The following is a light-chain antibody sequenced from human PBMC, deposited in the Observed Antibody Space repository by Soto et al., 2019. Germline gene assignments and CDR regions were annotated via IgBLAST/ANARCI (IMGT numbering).Light chain of an antibody. V-gene: IGLV2-14*01. Sequence: QSALTQPASVSGSPGQSITISCTGTSSDIGGYNFVSWYQQHPGKAPRLMIYEVTNRPSGVSNRFSGSKSGNTASLSISGLLAEDEADYYCSSYTSRSNLVFGGGSKLTVL. CDR2: EVT. CDR3: SSYTSRSNLV. J-gene: IGLJ2*01. CDR1: SSDIGGYNF.